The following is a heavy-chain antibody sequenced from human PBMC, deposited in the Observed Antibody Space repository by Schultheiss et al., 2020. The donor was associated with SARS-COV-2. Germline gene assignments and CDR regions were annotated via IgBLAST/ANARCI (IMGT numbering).Heavy chain of an antibody. CDR3: ARDRLLWRRGTAVAGSMGY. J-gene: IGHJ4*02. D-gene: IGHD6-19*01. CDR2: IYYSGST. V-gene: IGHV4-39*02. Sequence: SETLSLTCTVSGGSISSSSYYWGWIRQPPGKGLEWIGSIYYSGSTYYNPSLKSRVTISVDTSKNQFSLKLSSVTAADTAVYYCARDRLLWRRGTAVAGSMGYWGQGTLVTVSS. CDR1: GGSISSSSYY.